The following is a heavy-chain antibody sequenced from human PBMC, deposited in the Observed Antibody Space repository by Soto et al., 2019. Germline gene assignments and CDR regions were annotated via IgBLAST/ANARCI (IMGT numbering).Heavy chain of an antibody. D-gene: IGHD6-13*01. J-gene: IGHJ5*02. CDR1: GFSLSASGVG. CDR2: IYWDDDK. CDR3: AHRRIAMTQNWFDP. Sequence: QITLKESGPTLVKPTQTLTLTCTFSGFSLSASGVGVGCIRQPPGKALEWLALIYWDDDKRYSPSLKSRLTITKDTSKKQVVLTMTNMDPADTATYYCAHRRIAMTQNWFDPWGQGTLVTVSS. V-gene: IGHV2-5*02.